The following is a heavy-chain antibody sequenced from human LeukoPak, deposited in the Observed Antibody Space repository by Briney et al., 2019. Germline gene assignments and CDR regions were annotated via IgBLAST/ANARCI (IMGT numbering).Heavy chain of an antibody. J-gene: IGHJ4*02. CDR1: GYTFTGYY. V-gene: IGHV1-2*06. CDR3: ARPLGEAGTSDRGLDY. D-gene: IGHD6-19*01. CDR2: INPNSGGT. Sequence: WASVKVSCKASGYTFTGYYMHWVRQAPGQGLEWMGRINPNSGGTNYAQKFQGRVTMIRDTSISTAYMELSRLRSDDTAVYYCARPLGEAGTSDRGLDYWGQGTLVTVSS.